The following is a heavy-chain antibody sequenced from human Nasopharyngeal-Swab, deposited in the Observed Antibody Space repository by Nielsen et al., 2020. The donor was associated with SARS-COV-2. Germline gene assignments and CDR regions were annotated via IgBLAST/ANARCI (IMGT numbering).Heavy chain of an antibody. V-gene: IGHV3-9*01. Sequence: SPKISCAATVSTIGAYAMHWVRQAPGRGLWWVSGISWNSGSIGYADSVKGRFTISRDNAKNSLYLQMNSLRAEDTALYYCAKVGGYDFGDYWGQGTLVTVSS. J-gene: IGHJ4*02. CDR3: AKVGGYDFGDY. D-gene: IGHD5-12*01. CDR2: ISWNSGSI. CDR1: VSTIGAYA.